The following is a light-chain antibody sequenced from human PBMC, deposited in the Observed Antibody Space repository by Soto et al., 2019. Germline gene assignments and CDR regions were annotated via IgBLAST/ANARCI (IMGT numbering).Light chain of an antibody. Sequence: QAVVTQEPSLTVSPGGKVTLTCGSSTGAVTSGHKTYWLQQKPGQAPRTLIYDTSNKHSWTPARFSGSLLGGKAALTLSGAQPEDEAEYYCLLCYSGPWVFGGGTKLTVL. CDR1: TGAVTSGHK. J-gene: IGLJ3*02. CDR2: DTS. CDR3: LLCYSGPWV. V-gene: IGLV7-46*01.